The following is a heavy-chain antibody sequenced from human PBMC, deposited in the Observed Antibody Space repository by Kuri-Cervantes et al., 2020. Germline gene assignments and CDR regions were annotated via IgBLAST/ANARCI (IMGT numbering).Heavy chain of an antibody. J-gene: IGHJ3*01. CDR3: ARGERGGFDL. CDR2: VHSDGRTT. V-gene: IGHV3-74*01. D-gene: IGHD4-23*01. Sequence: GGSLRLSCAASGFTFSSYGMHWVRQAPGKGLVWISHVHSDGRTTTYADSVKGRFTISRDNAKNTVYLQMNSLRVEDTAVYYCARGERGGFDLWGQGTTVTVSS. CDR1: GFTFSSYG.